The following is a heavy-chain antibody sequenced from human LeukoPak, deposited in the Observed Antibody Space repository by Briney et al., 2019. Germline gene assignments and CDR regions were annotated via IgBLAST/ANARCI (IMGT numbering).Heavy chain of an antibody. V-gene: IGHV4-59*01. J-gene: IGHJ5*02. CDR3: ARAGGNYGDYARRWFDP. CDR2: IYYSGST. CDR1: GGSISSYY. D-gene: IGHD4-17*01. Sequence: SETLSLTCTVSGGSISSYYWSWIRQPPGKGLEWIGYIYYSGSTNYNPSLKSRVTISVDTSKNQFSLKRSSVTAADTAVYYCARAGGNYGDYARRWFDPWGQGTLVTVSS.